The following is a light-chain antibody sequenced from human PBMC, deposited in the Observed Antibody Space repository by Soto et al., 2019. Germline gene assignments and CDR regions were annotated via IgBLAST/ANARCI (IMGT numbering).Light chain of an antibody. Sequence: IVLTQSPGTLSLSPGERATLSCRASQSVSSSDLAWYQQKPGQAPRLLIYGASNRATGIPARFSGSGSGTDFTLTISSLEPEDFAVYYCQQHSHWPPWTFGQGTRVEIQ. CDR3: QQHSHWPPWT. CDR2: GAS. V-gene: IGKV3D-20*02. J-gene: IGKJ1*01. CDR1: QSVSSSD.